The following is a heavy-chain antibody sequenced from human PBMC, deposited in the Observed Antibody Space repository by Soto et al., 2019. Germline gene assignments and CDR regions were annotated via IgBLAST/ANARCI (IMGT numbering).Heavy chain of an antibody. V-gene: IGHV1-69*02. CDR3: ARFPQTAIVGAAYFDY. CDR1: GGTFSSYI. D-gene: IGHD1-26*01. Sequence: QVQLVQSGAEVKKPGSSVKVSCKASGGTFSSYIISWVRQAPGQGLEWMGRIIPILGIANYAQKFQGRVTITADKSASTAYMELSSVRSEDTAVYYCARFPQTAIVGAAYFDYWGQGTLVTVSS. J-gene: IGHJ4*02. CDR2: IIPILGIA.